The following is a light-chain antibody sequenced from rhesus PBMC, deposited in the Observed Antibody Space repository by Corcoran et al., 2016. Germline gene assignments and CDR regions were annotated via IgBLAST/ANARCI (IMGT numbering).Light chain of an antibody. V-gene: IGLV7-76*01. CDR2: NPK. CDR3: LLYDRAVQFV. J-gene: IGLJ6*01. Sequence: QAVVTQEPSLTVSPGGTVTLSCGSCAGPVTSNPYPNWFQQKRGQAPRGLLFNPKSKPSWPPARFSGSPVGGKAALTLSGAQPEDEAEYYCLLYDRAVQFVFGSGTKLTVL. CDR1: AGPVTSNPY.